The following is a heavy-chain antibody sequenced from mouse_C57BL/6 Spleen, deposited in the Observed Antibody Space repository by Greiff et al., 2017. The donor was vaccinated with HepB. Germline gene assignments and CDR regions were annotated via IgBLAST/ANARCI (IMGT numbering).Heavy chain of an antibody. J-gene: IGHJ4*01. CDR3: ARHATFWDYGYDGDYAMDY. V-gene: IGHV1-62-2*01. D-gene: IGHD2-2*01. Sequence: QVHVKQSGAELVKPGASVKLSCKASGYTFTEYTIHWVKQRSGQGLEWIGWFYPGSGSIKYNEKFKDKATLTADKSSSTVYMELSRLTSEDSAVYFCARHATFWDYGYDGDYAMDYWGQGTSVTVSS. CDR2: FYPGSGSI. CDR1: GYTFTEYT.